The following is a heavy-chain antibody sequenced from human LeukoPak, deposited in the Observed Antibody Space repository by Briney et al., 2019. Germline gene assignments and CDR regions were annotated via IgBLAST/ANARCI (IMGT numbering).Heavy chain of an antibody. Sequence: SETLSLTCAVYGGSFSGYYWSWIRQPPGKGLEWFGEINHSGSTNYNPSLKSRVTISVDTSKNQFSLKLSSVTAADTAVYYCAREVDSSSWYIDYWGQGTLVTVSS. CDR2: INHSGST. D-gene: IGHD6-13*01. CDR3: AREVDSSSWYIDY. J-gene: IGHJ4*02. V-gene: IGHV4-34*01. CDR1: GGSFSGYY.